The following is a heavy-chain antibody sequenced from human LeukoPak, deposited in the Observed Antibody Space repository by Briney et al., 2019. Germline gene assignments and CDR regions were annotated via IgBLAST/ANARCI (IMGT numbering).Heavy chain of an antibody. CDR3: AKTQGYYDC. CDR1: GFTFSSYG. Sequence: GGSLRLSCAASGFTFSSYGMNWVRQAPGKGLEWVSGIGVGGTTYYADSVKGRFTISRDTSKNTLYLQMNSLRVEDTAVYYCAKTQGYYDCWGQGTLVTVYS. D-gene: IGHD3-22*01. CDR2: IGVGGTT. V-gene: IGHV3-23*01. J-gene: IGHJ4*02.